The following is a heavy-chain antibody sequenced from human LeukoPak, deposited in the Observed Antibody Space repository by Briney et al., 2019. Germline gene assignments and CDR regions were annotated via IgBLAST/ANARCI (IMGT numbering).Heavy chain of an antibody. D-gene: IGHD1-14*01. Sequence: GGSLRLSCAASGFTFSTYSMNWVRQAPEKGLEWVSTIGGRGYSIYYADSVKGRITISRDNTENSLYLQMSSLTAEDTAVYYCAREISGEGFDYWGQGTLVTVSS. J-gene: IGHJ4*02. V-gene: IGHV3-21*01. CDR1: GFTFSTYS. CDR2: IGGRGYSI. CDR3: AREISGEGFDY.